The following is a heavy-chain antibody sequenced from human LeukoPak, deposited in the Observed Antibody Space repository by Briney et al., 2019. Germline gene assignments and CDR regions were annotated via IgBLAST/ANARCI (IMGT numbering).Heavy chain of an antibody. CDR1: GGTFSSYA. CDR3: AKLYREYCFSTNCPNWFDP. Sequence: ASVKVSCKASGGTFSSYAISWVRQAPGQGLEWMGRIIPILGIANYAQKFQGRVTITADKSTSTAYMELNSLRAEDTAVYYCAKLYREYCFSTNCPNWFDPWGQGTLVTVST. CDR2: IIPILGIA. J-gene: IGHJ5*02. D-gene: IGHD2-2*01. V-gene: IGHV1-69*04.